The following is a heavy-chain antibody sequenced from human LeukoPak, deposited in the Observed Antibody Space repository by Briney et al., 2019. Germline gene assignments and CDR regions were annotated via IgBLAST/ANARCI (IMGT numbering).Heavy chain of an antibody. J-gene: IGHJ5*02. CDR2: INADNGNT. V-gene: IGHV1-3*01. D-gene: IGHD2-2*02. Sequence: ASVKVSCKASGGTFSSYAISWVRQAPGQRLEWMGWINADNGNTKYSQKFQGRVTITRDTSASTAYMELSSLRSEDTAVYYCAREGGSIVVIPAAIPWFDPWGQGTLVTVSS. CDR1: GGTFSSYA. CDR3: AREGGSIVVIPAAIPWFDP.